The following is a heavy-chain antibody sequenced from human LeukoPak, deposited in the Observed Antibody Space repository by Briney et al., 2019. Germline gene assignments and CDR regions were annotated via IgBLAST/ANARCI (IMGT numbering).Heavy chain of an antibody. CDR3: ASPRYCSGGSCYVDAFDI. CDR1: GGTFSSYA. V-gene: IGHV1-69*05. D-gene: IGHD2-15*01. Sequence: SVKVSCKASGGTFSSYAISWVRQAPGQGLEWMGRIIPIFGTANYAQKFQGRVTITTDDSTSKPYMELSSLRTEDTAVYYCASPRYCSGGSCYVDAFDIWGQGTMVTVSS. CDR2: IIPIFGTA. J-gene: IGHJ3*02.